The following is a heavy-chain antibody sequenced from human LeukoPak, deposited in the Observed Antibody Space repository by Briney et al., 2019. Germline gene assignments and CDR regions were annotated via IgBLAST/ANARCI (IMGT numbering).Heavy chain of an antibody. CDR3: AKAPVGATWGWGHFDY. Sequence: PTGGSLRLSCAASGFTFSSYAMSWVRQAPGKGLEWVSAISGSGGSTYYADSVKGRFTIYRDNSKNTLYLQMNSLRAEDTAVYYCAKAPVGATWGWGHFDYWGQGTLVTVSS. V-gene: IGHV3-23*01. CDR2: ISGSGGST. CDR1: GFTFSSYA. J-gene: IGHJ4*02. D-gene: IGHD1-26*01.